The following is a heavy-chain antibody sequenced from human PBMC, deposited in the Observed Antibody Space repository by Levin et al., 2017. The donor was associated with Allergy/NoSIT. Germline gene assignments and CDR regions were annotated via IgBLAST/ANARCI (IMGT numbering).Heavy chain of an antibody. CDR3: AKGYGMDV. Sequence: PGGSLRLSCAASGFTFSNYAMNWVRQAPGKGLEWVSVFRGGGGSTDYADSVKGRFTISRDNSKNTLYLQMNSLRAEDTAVYYCAKGYGMDVWGQGTTVTVSS. CDR2: FRGGGGST. CDR1: GFTFSNYA. J-gene: IGHJ6*02. V-gene: IGHV3-23*01.